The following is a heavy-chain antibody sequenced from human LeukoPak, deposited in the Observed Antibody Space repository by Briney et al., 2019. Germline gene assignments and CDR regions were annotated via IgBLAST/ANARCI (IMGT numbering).Heavy chain of an antibody. Sequence: GGSLRLSCAASRFTFSNYGMHWVRQAPGKGLEWVAIISYDGSNKYYADSVKGRFTISRDNSKNTLYLQMNSLGVEDSAVYYCAKTGNYNWNGFDYWGQGTLVTVSS. CDR2: ISYDGSNK. CDR3: AKTGNYNWNGFDY. CDR1: RFTFSNYG. D-gene: IGHD1-20*01. V-gene: IGHV3-30*18. J-gene: IGHJ4*02.